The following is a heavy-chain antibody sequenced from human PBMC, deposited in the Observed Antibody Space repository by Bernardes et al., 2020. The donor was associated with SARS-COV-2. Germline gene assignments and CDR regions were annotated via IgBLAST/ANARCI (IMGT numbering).Heavy chain of an antibody. CDR2: LYSHDVQ. CDR1: GISPPPTGVA. Sequence: GPTLLKPTQTLTLPCPFPGISPPPTGVAVGWTRHPPAPSLEWLAVLYSHDVQRYIPSLNNRPNITKDTSKNQVVLTMTNTDPVDTATYYCAHRLRYCAGGSCYAAFDYWGQGILVTVSS. J-gene: IGHJ4*02. D-gene: IGHD2-15*01. V-gene: IGHV2-5*01. CDR3: AHRLRYCAGGSCYAAFDY.